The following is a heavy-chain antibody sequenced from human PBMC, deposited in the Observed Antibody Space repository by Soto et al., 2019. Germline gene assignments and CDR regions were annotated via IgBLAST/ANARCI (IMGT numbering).Heavy chain of an antibody. CDR3: VKGSGSYPKTAFDI. CDR2: ISGSGDNT. V-gene: IGHV3-23*01. D-gene: IGHD1-26*01. Sequence: EVQLLESGGGLVQPGGSLRLSCAASGFSFDDYAMTWVRQAAGKGLEWVSAISGSGDNTYYADSVKGRFTISRDNSKNTLYLQLNSLRAEDTALYYCVKGSGSYPKTAFDIWGQGTMVTVSS. J-gene: IGHJ3*02. CDR1: GFSFDDYA.